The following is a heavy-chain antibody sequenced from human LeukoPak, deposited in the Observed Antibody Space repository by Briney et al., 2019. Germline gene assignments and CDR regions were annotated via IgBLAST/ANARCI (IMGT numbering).Heavy chain of an antibody. D-gene: IGHD2/OR15-2a*01. V-gene: IGHV1-69*04. CDR2: IIPILGIA. Sequence: GASVKVSCKASGGTFSSYAISWVRQAPGQGLEWMGRIIPILGIANYAQKFQGRVTITADKSTSTAYMELSSLRSEDTAVYYRASSVLSDYYGMDVWGQGTTVTVSS. CDR1: GGTFSSYA. CDR3: ASSVLSDYYGMDV. J-gene: IGHJ6*02.